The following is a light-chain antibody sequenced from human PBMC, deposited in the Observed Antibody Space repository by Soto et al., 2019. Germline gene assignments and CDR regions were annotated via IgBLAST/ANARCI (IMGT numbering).Light chain of an antibody. CDR2: DAS. Sequence: ELVWTQSQGTLSLSPGARATLSGRARQSLSSSYLSWYLQKPGQAPRLLIYDASSRATGIPDRFSGSGSGTDFTLTISRLEPEDSAVYYCQQYGSSPPITFGQGTRLEI. CDR1: QSLSSSY. J-gene: IGKJ5*01. CDR3: QQYGSSPPIT. V-gene: IGKV3-20*01.